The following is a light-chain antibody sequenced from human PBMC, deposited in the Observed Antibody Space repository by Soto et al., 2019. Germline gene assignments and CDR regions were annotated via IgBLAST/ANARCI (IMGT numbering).Light chain of an antibody. Sequence: QSALTQPASVSGSPGQSITISCTGSSSDVGYHNPVSWYQQHPGKAPKLMIYEVSKRPSGVSNRFSGSKSGNTASLTISGLQADDEADYDCSSYSSLEPLLFGGGTKLTVL. V-gene: IGLV2-23*02. J-gene: IGLJ2*01. CDR2: EVS. CDR3: SSYSSLEPLL. CDR1: SSDVGYHNP.